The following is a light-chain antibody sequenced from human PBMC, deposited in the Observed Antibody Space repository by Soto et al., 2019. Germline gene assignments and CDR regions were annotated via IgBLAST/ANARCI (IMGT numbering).Light chain of an antibody. J-gene: IGKJ2*01. CDR1: QSVSDNY. Sequence: EVVLTQSPGTLSLSPGERGTLSCRASQSVSDNYLAWYQLRPGQAPRLLIYGASRRATGITDRFSGRGSGTDFALTISRLEPEDFAVYYCQQYGSSLYTFGQGTKVDIK. CDR2: GAS. V-gene: IGKV3-20*01. CDR3: QQYGSSLYT.